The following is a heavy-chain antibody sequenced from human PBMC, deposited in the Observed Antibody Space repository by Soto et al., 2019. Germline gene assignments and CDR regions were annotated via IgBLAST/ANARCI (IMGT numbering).Heavy chain of an antibody. CDR1: GGSISSYY. CDR2: IYYSGST. CDR3: ARGGRGRTSWALFDD. D-gene: IGHD2-2*01. J-gene: IGHJ4*02. Sequence: PXETLSVPCTVSGGSISSYYWSWIRQPPGKGLEWIGYIYYSGSTNYNPSLKSRVTISVDTSKNQFSLKLSSVTAADTAVYYCARGGRGRTSWALFDDWGQGTLVTVSS. V-gene: IGHV4-59*01.